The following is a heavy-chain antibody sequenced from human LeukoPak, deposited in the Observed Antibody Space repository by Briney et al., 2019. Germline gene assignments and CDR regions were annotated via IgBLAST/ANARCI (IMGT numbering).Heavy chain of an antibody. Sequence: ASVKVSCKASGYTFTDYYMHWVRQAPGQGLEWVGSFNPYSGASKYAQKLQGRVTMTGDTSISTAYLQLDRVIGDDTAVYYCAKNGDYGYAMDDWGQGTTVTVSS. CDR1: GYTFTDYY. D-gene: IGHD4-17*01. CDR2: FNPYSGAS. CDR3: AKNGDYGYAMDD. V-gene: IGHV1-2*02. J-gene: IGHJ6*02.